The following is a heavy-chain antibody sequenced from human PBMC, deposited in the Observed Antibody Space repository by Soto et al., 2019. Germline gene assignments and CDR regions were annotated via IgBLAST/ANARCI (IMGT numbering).Heavy chain of an antibody. J-gene: IGHJ4*02. CDR1: GGSFSCYY. D-gene: IGHD1-26*01. Sequence: PSETLSLTCAVYGGSFSCYYWSWIRQPPVKGLEWIGEINHSGGTNYNPSLKSRVTISVDTSKNQFSLKLSSVTAADTAVFYCARLRWEQPWVFDYWGQGTLVTVSS. CDR3: ARLRWEQPWVFDY. V-gene: IGHV4-34*01. CDR2: INHSGGT.